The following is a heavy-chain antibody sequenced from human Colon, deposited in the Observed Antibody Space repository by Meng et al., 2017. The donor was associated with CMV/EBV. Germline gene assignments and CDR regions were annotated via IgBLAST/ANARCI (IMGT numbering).Heavy chain of an antibody. V-gene: IGHV3-48*04. D-gene: IGHD2-21*01. CDR1: GFTFSTYS. J-gene: IGHJ4*02. Sequence: GGSLRLSCVASGFTFSTYSMNWVRQAPGKGLEWVSYITKSRSPTNYADSVKGRFTISRDNAKNSLYLQMNSLRAEDTAVYYCAKEGGIGDWYYFDYWGQGTLVTVSS. CDR2: ITKSRSPT. CDR3: AKEGGIGDWYYFDY.